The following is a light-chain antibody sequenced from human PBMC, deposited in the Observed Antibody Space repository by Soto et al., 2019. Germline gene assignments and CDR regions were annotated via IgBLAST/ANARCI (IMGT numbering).Light chain of an antibody. CDR2: GAS. Sequence: EIVWTQSPGTLSLSPGERATLSCRASQRVRSNFLAWYRQKPGQAPRLLIYGASSRATGIPDRFSGGGSGTDFTLTISRLEPEDFAVYYCHQYGTSPWTFGQGTKVEIK. CDR1: QRVRSNF. CDR3: HQYGTSPWT. J-gene: IGKJ1*01. V-gene: IGKV3-20*01.